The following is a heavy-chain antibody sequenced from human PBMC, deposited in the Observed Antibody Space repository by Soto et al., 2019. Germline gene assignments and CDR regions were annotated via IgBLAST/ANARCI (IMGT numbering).Heavy chain of an antibody. CDR3: ARESVLWFGMLGSGAFDI. D-gene: IGHD3-10*01. V-gene: IGHV1-3*05. Sequence: QVQLVQSGAEEKKPGASVKVSCKASGYTFTSYAMHWVRQAPGQRLEWMGWINAGNGNTKYSQNFQGRVTITRDTSASTAYMELSSLRSEDTAVYYCARESVLWFGMLGSGAFDIWGQGTMVTVSS. CDR1: GYTFTSYA. J-gene: IGHJ3*02. CDR2: INAGNGNT.